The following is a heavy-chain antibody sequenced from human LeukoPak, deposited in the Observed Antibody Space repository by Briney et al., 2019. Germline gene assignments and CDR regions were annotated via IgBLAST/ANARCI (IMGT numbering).Heavy chain of an antibody. Sequence: ASVKVSCKASGYTFTGYYMHWVRQAPGQGLEWMGWINPNSGGTNYAQKFQGGVTMTRDTSISTAYMELSRLRSDDTAVYYCARDYRPEPHPSHWFDPWGQGTLVTVSS. D-gene: IGHD1-14*01. CDR3: ARDYRPEPHPSHWFDP. CDR1: GYTFTGYY. CDR2: INPNSGGT. J-gene: IGHJ5*02. V-gene: IGHV1-2*02.